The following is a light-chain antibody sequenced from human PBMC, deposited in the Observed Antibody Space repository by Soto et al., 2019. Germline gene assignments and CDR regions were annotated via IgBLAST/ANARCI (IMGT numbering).Light chain of an antibody. V-gene: IGLV1-40*01. J-gene: IGLJ2*01. CDR3: RSSDSSLSAVV. CDR1: SSNIGAGYY. CDR2: GNS. Sequence: QSVLTQPPSVSGAPGQRVTISCTGSSSNIGAGYYVHWYQQLPGTAPKLLIYGNSNRPSGVPDRFSGSKSGTSASLAITGLLHEDEADYYCRSSDSSLSAVVFGGGTKLTVL.